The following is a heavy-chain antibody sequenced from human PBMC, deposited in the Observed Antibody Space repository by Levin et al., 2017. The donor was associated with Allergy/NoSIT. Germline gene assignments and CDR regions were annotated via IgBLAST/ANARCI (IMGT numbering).Heavy chain of an antibody. V-gene: IGHV1-8*01. CDR3: ARHHSKIAAAGTRHYYGMDV. Sequence: GESLKISCKASGYTFTSYDINWVRQATGQGLEWMGWMNPNSGNTGYAQKFQGRVTMTRNTSISTAYMELSSLRSEDTAVYYCARHHSKIAAAGTRHYYGMDVWGQGTTVTVSS. CDR2: MNPNSGNT. J-gene: IGHJ6*02. D-gene: IGHD6-13*01. CDR1: GYTFTSYD.